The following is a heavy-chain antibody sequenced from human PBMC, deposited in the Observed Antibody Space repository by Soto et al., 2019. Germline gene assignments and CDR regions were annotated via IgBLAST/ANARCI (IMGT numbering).Heavy chain of an antibody. CDR2: ISSSGGST. J-gene: IGHJ3*02. Sequence: GGSLRLSCAASGFTFISYAMSWVRQAPGKGLEWVSVISSSGGSTYYADSVKGRFSISRDNSKNTLYLQMNSLRVEDTAIYYCAKDIQGRGATTGDDAFDIWGQGTMVTVSS. CDR1: GFTFISYA. D-gene: IGHD1-1*01. V-gene: IGHV3-23*01. CDR3: AKDIQGRGATTGDDAFDI.